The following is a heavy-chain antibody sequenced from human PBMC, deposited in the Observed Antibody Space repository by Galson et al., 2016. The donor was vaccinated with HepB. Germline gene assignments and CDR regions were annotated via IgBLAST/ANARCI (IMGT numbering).Heavy chain of an antibody. CDR1: GFSLSNARMG. Sequence: PALVKPTQTLTLTCTVSGFSLSNARMGVSWIRQPPGKALEWLAHIFSNDEKSYSTSLKSRLTISKDTTKSQVVLTMTNMDPCDPATYYCARILDFYYLLPFDYWGQGTLVTVSS. CDR2: IFSNDEK. V-gene: IGHV2-26*01. J-gene: IGHJ4*02. D-gene: IGHD3-9*01. CDR3: ARILDFYYLLPFDY.